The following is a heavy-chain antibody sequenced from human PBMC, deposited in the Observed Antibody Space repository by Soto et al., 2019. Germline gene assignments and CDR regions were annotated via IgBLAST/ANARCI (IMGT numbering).Heavy chain of an antibody. CDR3: ARRSTVTTGYFDY. V-gene: IGHV4-59*08. CDR2: IYYSGST. Sequence: SETLSLTCTVSGGSISSYYWSWIRQPPGKGLEWIGYIYYSGSTNYNPSLKSRVTISVDTSKNQFSLKLSSVTAADTAVYYCARRSTVTTGYFDYWGQGTLVTVSS. J-gene: IGHJ4*02. D-gene: IGHD4-17*01. CDR1: GGSISSYY.